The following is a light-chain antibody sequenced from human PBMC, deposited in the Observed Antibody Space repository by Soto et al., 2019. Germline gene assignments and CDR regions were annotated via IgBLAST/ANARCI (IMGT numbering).Light chain of an antibody. CDR1: QSVGAQ. CDR2: GAS. CDR3: QQRNDWGS. J-gene: IGKJ4*01. Sequence: EVVLTQYPASLSLSPGERATLSCRASQSVGAQFAWYQQKPVQSPRLLIYGASNRTSGISARFSGSGSGTDFTLTITSLEPEDSAVYYCQQRNDWGSFGGGTRVEIK. V-gene: IGKV3-11*01.